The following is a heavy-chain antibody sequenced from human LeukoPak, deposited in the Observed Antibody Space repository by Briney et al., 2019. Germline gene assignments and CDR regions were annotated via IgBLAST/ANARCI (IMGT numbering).Heavy chain of an antibody. CDR2: ISYDGSNK. CDR1: GFTFSSYA. D-gene: IGHD5-24*01. Sequence: PGRSLRLSCAASGFTFSSYAMHWVRQAPGKGLEWVAVISYDGSNKYYAGSVKGRFTISRDNSKNTLYLQMNSLRAEDTAVYYCASDPIRDGYNEDFDYWGQGTLVTVSS. V-gene: IGHV3-30*01. J-gene: IGHJ4*02. CDR3: ASDPIRDGYNEDFDY.